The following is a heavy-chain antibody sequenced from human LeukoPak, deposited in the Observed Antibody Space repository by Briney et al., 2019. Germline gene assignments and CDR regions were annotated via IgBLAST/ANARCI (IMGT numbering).Heavy chain of an antibody. J-gene: IGHJ4*02. Sequence: GGSLTLSCAASGFTFSSYAMSWVRQAPGKGLEWVSSISGSGSSTYYADYVKGRFTSYRDNNKNTLYLQMNSLRDEDTAVYYCAKDAIVVVVAAHDYWGKGTLVTVSS. CDR1: GFTFSSYA. CDR3: AKDAIVVVVAAHDY. D-gene: IGHD2-15*01. CDR2: ISGSGSST. V-gene: IGHV3-23*01.